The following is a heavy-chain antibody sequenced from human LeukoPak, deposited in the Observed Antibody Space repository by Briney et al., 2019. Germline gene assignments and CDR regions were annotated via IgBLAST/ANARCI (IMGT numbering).Heavy chain of an antibody. Sequence: SGPALVKPTQTLTLTCTFSGFSLSTSGMCVSWIRQPPGKALEWPARIDWDDDEYYSTSLKTRLTISKDTSKNQVVLTMTNMDPVDTATYYCARTVAYSSGWYRYFDYWGQGTLVTVSS. D-gene: IGHD6-19*01. J-gene: IGHJ4*02. CDR2: IDWDDDE. CDR1: GFSLSTSGMC. V-gene: IGHV2-70*11. CDR3: ARTVAYSSGWYRYFDY.